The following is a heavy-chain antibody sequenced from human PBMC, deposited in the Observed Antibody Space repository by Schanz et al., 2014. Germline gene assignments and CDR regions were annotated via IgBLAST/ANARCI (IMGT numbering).Heavy chain of an antibody. CDR1: EFSFSSFG. J-gene: IGHJ6*02. Sequence: EVQLVESGGGLVKPRGSLRLSCAASEFSFSSFGMNWVRQAPGKGLEWVSHISGSSIHKNYADSVKGRFSISRDNGETSVYLQINSLRVEDTAVYYCARFLARYQYYGVDVWGQGTTVTVSS. CDR2: ISGSSIHK. D-gene: IGHD3-3*01. V-gene: IGHV3-21*05. CDR3: ARFLARYQYYGVDV.